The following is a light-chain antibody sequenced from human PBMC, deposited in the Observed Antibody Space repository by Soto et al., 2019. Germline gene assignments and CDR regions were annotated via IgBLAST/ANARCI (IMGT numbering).Light chain of an antibody. CDR1: QSVNSN. CDR3: QQYGSSPWT. Sequence: EIVMTQSPATLSVSPGERATLSCRASQSVNSNLAWYRQKPGQAPRLLISDASTRATGVPARFSGSGSGTEFTLTINRLEPEDFAVYYCQQYGSSPWTFGQGTKVEIK. V-gene: IGKV3-15*01. CDR2: DAS. J-gene: IGKJ1*01.